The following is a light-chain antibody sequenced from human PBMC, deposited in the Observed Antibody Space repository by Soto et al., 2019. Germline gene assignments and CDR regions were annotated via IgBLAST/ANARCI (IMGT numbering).Light chain of an antibody. CDR1: QSVSTR. CDR2: DAS. CDR3: QQYSVYWT. Sequence: DIQMTQSPSSLSASVGDRVTIICRASQSVSTRLAWYQQKPGKAPKVLIYDASSWAGGVPSRFTGSGSGTEFTLIISILQHDDFASYCRQQYSVYWTFGQGTKVEIK. J-gene: IGKJ1*01. V-gene: IGKV1-5*02.